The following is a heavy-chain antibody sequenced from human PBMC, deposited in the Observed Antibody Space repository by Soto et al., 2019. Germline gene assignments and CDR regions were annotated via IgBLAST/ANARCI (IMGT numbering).Heavy chain of an antibody. Sequence: PSETLSLTCAVSGGSISSGGYSWSWIRQPPGKGLEWIGYIYHSGSTYYNPSLKSRVTISVDRSKNQFSLKLNSVTAADTAVYYCASLNGDPDYWGQGILVTGSA. V-gene: IGHV4-30-2*01. CDR3: ASLNGDPDY. CDR2: IYHSGST. CDR1: GGSISSGGYS. J-gene: IGHJ4*02. D-gene: IGHD7-27*01.